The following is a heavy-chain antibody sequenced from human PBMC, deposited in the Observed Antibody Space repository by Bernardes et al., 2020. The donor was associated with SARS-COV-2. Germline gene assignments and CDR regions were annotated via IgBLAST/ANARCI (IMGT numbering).Heavy chain of an antibody. CDR3: ARISGRITIFGVVEEHFDL. Sequence: SGPTLVKPTETLTLTCTVSGFSLSNARMGVSWIRQPPGKALEWLAHIFSNDEKSYSTSLKSRLTISKDTSKSQVVLTMTNMDPVDTATYYCARISGRITIFGVVEEHFDLWGRGTLVTVSS. D-gene: IGHD3-3*01. CDR2: IFSNDEK. CDR1: GFSLSNARMG. V-gene: IGHV2-26*01. J-gene: IGHJ2*01.